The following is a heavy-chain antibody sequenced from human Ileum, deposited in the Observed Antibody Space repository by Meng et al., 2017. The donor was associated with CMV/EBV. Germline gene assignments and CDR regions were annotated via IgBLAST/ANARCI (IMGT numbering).Heavy chain of an antibody. CDR1: GFTFSSYS. D-gene: IGHD2-2*01. V-gene: IGHV3-21*01. CDR2: ISSSSSYI. CDR3: ASPRVPAAIYYYYGMDV. J-gene: IGHJ6*01. Sequence: GGSLRLSCAASGFTFSSYSTNWVRQAPGKGLEWVSSISSSSSYIYYADSVKGRFTISRDNAKNSLYLQMNSLRAEDTAVYYCASPRVPAAIYYYYGMDVWGQGTTVT.